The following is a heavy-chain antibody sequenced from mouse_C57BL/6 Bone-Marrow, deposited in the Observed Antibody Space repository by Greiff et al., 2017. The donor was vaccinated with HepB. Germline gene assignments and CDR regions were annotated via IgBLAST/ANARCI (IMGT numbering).Heavy chain of an antibody. Sequence: QVQLKESGAELAKPGASVKLSCKASGYTFTSYWMHWVKQRPGQGLEWIGYINPSSGYTKYNQKFKDKATLTADKSSSTAYMQLSSLTYEDSAVYYCASWSNWDPAWFAYWGQGTLVTVSA. CDR2: INPSSGYT. V-gene: IGHV1-7*01. D-gene: IGHD4-1*01. CDR3: ASWSNWDPAWFAY. J-gene: IGHJ3*01. CDR1: GYTFTSYW.